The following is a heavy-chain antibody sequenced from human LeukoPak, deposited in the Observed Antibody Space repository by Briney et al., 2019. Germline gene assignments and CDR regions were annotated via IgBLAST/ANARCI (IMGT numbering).Heavy chain of an antibody. D-gene: IGHD1-26*01. V-gene: IGHV4-4*07. CDR1: GGSISSFY. Sequence: PSETLSLTCTVSGGSISSFYWSWIRQPAGKGLEWIGRIFTSGSTNYNPSLKSRVTMSVDTSKNQFSPKLNSVTAADTAVYYCARVRGGSSAGSYYYHYMDVWGKGTTVTISS. CDR2: IFTSGST. J-gene: IGHJ6*03. CDR3: ARVRGGSSAGSYYYHYMDV.